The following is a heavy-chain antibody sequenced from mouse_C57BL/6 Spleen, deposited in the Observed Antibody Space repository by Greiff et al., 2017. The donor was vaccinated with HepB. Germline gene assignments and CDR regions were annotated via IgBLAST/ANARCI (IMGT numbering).Heavy chain of an antibody. CDR1: GFTFSSYA. Sequence: EVKVVESGGGLVKPGGSLKLSCAASGFTFSSYAMSWVRQTPEKRLEWVATISDGGSYTYYPDNVKGRFTISRDNAKNNLYLQMSHLKSEDTAMYYCARSTSYGNYEDYYAMDYWGQGTSVTVSS. CDR3: ARSTSYGNYEDYYAMDY. V-gene: IGHV5-4*03. J-gene: IGHJ4*01. CDR2: ISDGGSYT. D-gene: IGHD2-1*01.